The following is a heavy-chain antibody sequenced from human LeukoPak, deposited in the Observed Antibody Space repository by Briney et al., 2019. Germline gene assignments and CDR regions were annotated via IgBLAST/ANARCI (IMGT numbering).Heavy chain of an antibody. V-gene: IGHV3-7*01. J-gene: IGHJ4*02. Sequence: PGGSLRLSCAVSGFTFSSYWMSWVRQAPGKGLEWVANIKEDGTEKYYQDSVKGRFTISRDNAKNSLYLQMNSLRAEDTAVYYCARVNGYYYGSGSYGIDYWGQGTLVTVSS. CDR2: IKEDGTEK. D-gene: IGHD3-10*01. CDR3: ARVNGYYYGSGSYGIDY. CDR1: GFTFSSYW.